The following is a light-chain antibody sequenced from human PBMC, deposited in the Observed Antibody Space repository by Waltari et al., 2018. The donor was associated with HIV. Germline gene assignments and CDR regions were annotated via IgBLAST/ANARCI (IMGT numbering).Light chain of an antibody. CDR2: RNN. Sequence: QSVLTQPPSASGTPGQRVTISCSGSSPNIGSNYVYWYQQLPGTAPKRLIYRNNQRPSGVPDRFSGSKSGTSASLAISGLRSEDEADYYCAAWDDSLSGLVFGGGTKLTVL. CDR3: AAWDDSLSGLV. V-gene: IGLV1-47*01. CDR1: SPNIGSNY. J-gene: IGLJ2*01.